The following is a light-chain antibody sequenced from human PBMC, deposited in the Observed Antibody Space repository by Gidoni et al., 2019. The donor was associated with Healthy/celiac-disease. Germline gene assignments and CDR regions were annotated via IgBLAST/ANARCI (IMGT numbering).Light chain of an antibody. CDR1: KLWDKY. CDR3: QAWDSSTVV. Sequence: SYELTQPPSVSVSPGQTASITCSGDKLWDKYACWYQQTPGQSPVLVIYQDSKRPSGIPERFSGSNSGNTATLTISGTQAMDEADYYCQAWDSSTVVFGGGTKLTVL. V-gene: IGLV3-1*01. CDR2: QDS. J-gene: IGLJ2*01.